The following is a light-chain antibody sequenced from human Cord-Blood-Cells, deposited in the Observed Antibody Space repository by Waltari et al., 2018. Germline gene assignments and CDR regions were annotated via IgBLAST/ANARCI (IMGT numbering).Light chain of an antibody. CDR1: VLAKKY. Sequence: SYELTQPSSVSVSPGQTARITCSGDVLAKKYARWFQQKPGQAPVLVIYKDSERPSGIPERFSGSSSGTTVTLTISVAQVEAEADYYCYSAADNNRVFGGGTKLTVL. CDR2: KDS. J-gene: IGLJ3*02. CDR3: YSAADNNRV. V-gene: IGLV3-27*01.